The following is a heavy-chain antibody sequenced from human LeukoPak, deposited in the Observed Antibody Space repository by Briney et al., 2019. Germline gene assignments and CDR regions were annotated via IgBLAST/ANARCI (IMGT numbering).Heavy chain of an antibody. Sequence: ASVKVSCKASGYTFTNYYIHWVRQAPGRGLEWMGWTNPNSGGTNYAQKFQGRVTMTRDTSISTAYMELSRLTSDDTAVYYCAKDAIVRDYSNSDYWGQGTLVTVSS. CDR3: AKDAIVRDYSNSDY. CDR1: GYTFTNYY. D-gene: IGHD4-11*01. J-gene: IGHJ4*02. V-gene: IGHV1-2*02. CDR2: TNPNSGGT.